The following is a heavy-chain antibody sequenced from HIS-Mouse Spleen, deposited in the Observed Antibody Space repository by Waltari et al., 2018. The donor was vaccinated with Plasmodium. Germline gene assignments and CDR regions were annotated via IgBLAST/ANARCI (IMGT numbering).Heavy chain of an antibody. D-gene: IGHD3-10*01. V-gene: IGHV3-23*01. CDR3: AKDRVRGVTHFDY. J-gene: IGHJ4*02. CDR2: ISGSGGST. Sequence: EVQLLESGGGLVQPGGSLRLSCAASEFTFSSFAISWVRQAPGKGLGLVAAISGSGGSTYYADSVKGRFTISRDNSKNTLYLQMNSLRAEDTAVYYCAKDRVRGVTHFDYWGQGTLVTVSS. CDR1: EFTFSSFA.